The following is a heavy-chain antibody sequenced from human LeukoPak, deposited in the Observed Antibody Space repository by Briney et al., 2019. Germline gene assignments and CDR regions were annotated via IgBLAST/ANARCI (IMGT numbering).Heavy chain of an antibody. Sequence: GGSLRLSCAASGFTFSDAWMTWVRLAPGKGLEWVGRITSKANGGTTEYAAIVKGRFTISRDDSKDTLFLQMDSLTTEDTAVYYCTESLVHWGQGARVTVSS. D-gene: IGHD6-13*01. CDR3: TESLVH. J-gene: IGHJ4*02. V-gene: IGHV3-15*01. CDR1: GFTFSDAW. CDR2: ITSKANGGTT.